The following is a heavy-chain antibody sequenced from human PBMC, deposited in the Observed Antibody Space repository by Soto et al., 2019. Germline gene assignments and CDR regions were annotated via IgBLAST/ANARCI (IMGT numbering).Heavy chain of an antibody. Sequence: SLRLSCTAAEITVCDYAMTWFREAPGKVLEWVGFIRSKAYGGTTEYAASVKGRFTISRDDSKSIAYLQMNSLKTEDTAVYYCTRPEAMVWRGWFDPWGQGTLVTVSS. V-gene: IGHV3-49*03. J-gene: IGHJ5*02. D-gene: IGHD5-18*01. CDR1: EITVCDYA. CDR2: IRSKAYGGTT. CDR3: TRPEAMVWRGWFDP.